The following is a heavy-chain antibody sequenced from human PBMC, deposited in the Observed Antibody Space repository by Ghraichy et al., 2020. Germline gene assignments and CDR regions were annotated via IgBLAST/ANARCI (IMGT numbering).Heavy chain of an antibody. Sequence: SETLSLTCAVYGGSFSGYYWSWIRQPPGKGLEWIGEINHSGSTNYNPSLKSRVTISVDTSKNQFSLKLSSVTAADTAVYYCARGAGFDYWGQGTLVTVSS. CDR2: INHSGST. CDR3: ARGAGFDY. V-gene: IGHV4-34*01. CDR1: GGSFSGYY. J-gene: IGHJ4*02. D-gene: IGHD3-10*01.